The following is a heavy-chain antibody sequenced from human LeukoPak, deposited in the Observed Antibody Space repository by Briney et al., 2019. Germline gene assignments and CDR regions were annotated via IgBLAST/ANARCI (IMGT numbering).Heavy chain of an antibody. D-gene: IGHD3-10*01. J-gene: IGHJ4*02. CDR1: GYTFTSYG. V-gene: IGHV1-18*01. Sequence: ASVKVSCKASGYTFTSYGISWVRQAPGQGLEWMGWISAYNGNTNYAQKLQGRVTMTTDTSTSTAYMELRSLRSDDTAVYYCARVGRAYYYGSGSYLVFDYWGQGTLVTVSS. CDR2: ISAYNGNT. CDR3: ARVGRAYYYGSGSYLVFDY.